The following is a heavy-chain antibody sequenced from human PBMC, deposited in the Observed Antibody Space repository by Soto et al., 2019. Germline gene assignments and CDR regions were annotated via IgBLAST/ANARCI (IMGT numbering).Heavy chain of an antibody. CDR1: GFTFSSYW. CDR2: IKQDGSEK. Sequence: EVQLVESGGGLVQPGGSLRLSCAASGFTFSSYWMSWVRQAPGKGLEWVANIKQDGSEKYYVDSVKGRFTISRDNAKNSLYLQMNSLRAEDTAVYYCARDLEDCSGGSCYSPSYYYMDVWGNGTTVTVSS. D-gene: IGHD2-15*01. CDR3: ARDLEDCSGGSCYSPSYYYMDV. V-gene: IGHV3-7*01. J-gene: IGHJ6*03.